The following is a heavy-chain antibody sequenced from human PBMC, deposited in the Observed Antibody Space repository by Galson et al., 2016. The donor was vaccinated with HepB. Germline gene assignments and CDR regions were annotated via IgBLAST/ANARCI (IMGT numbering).Heavy chain of an antibody. J-gene: IGHJ4*02. D-gene: IGHD5-12*01. Sequence: SLRLSCAVSGFTFSRYAMHWVRQAPGKGLEWVAVIWYDGSKKYYGDSVKGRFTISRDNSKNTMYLQMNSLRAEDTAVYYCVRDAYSGYDFLDYWGQGSLVTVSS. CDR3: VRDAYSGYDFLDY. V-gene: IGHV3-33*01. CDR1: GFTFSRYA. CDR2: IWYDGSKK.